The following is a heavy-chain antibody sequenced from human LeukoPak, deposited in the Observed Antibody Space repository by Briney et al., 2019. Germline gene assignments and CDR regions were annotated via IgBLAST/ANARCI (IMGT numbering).Heavy chain of an antibody. CDR3: AKGVQRFLDLFDP. D-gene: IGHD3-3*01. V-gene: IGHV3-30*18. CDR1: GFTFSNYW. Sequence: AGGSLRLSCAASGFTFSNYWMYWVRQAPGKGLEWVAVISYDGSNKYYADSVKGRFTISRDNSKNTLYLQMNSLRAEDTAVYYCAKGVQRFLDLFDPWGQGTLVTVSS. CDR2: ISYDGSNK. J-gene: IGHJ5*02.